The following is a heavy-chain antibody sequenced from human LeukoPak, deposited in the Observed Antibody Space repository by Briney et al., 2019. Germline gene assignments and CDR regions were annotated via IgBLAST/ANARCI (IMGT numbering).Heavy chain of an antibody. Sequence: ASVKVSCKASGYTFTSYDINWVRQATGQGLEWMGWMNPNSGNTGYAQKFQGRVTMTRNTSISTAYMELSSLRSEDTAVYYCARVERAAASRAPRGNNWFDPWGQGTLVTVSS. J-gene: IGHJ5*02. CDR1: GYTFTSYD. CDR2: MNPNSGNT. V-gene: IGHV1-8*01. CDR3: ARVERAAASRAPRGNNWFDP. D-gene: IGHD6-13*01.